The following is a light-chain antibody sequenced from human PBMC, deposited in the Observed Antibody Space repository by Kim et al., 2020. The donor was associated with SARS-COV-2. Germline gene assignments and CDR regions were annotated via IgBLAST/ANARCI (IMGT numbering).Light chain of an antibody. V-gene: IGLV2-8*01. Sequence: GQSVTIPCTGTSSDVGGYNYVSWYQQHPGKAPKLMIYEVCKRPSGVPDRFSGSKSGNTASLTVSGLQAEDEADYYCSSYAGSNNYVFGTGTKVTVL. CDR2: EVC. CDR3: SSYAGSNNYV. J-gene: IGLJ1*01. CDR1: SSDVGGYNY.